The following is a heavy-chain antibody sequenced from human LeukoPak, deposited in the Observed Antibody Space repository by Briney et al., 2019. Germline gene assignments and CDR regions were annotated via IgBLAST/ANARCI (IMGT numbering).Heavy chain of an antibody. CDR2: IKHSGST. V-gene: IGHV4-34*01. D-gene: IGHD3-16*02. CDR3: ARARIMITFGGVIVPFDY. Sequence: SETLSLTCAVYGGSFSGYYWSWIRQPPGKGLEWIGEIKHSGSTNYNPSLKSRVTISVDTSKNQFSLKLSSVTAADTAVYYCARARIMITFGGVIVPFDYWGQGTLVTVSS. CDR1: GGSFSGYY. J-gene: IGHJ4*02.